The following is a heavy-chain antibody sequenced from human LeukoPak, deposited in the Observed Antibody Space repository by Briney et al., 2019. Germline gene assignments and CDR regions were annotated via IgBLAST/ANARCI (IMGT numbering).Heavy chain of an antibody. Sequence: GRSLRLSCAASGFTFSSYAMHWVRQAPGKGLEWVAVISYDGSSKYYADSVKGRFTISRDNSKNTLYLQMNSLRAEDTAVYYCASGRAFDIWGQGTMVTVSS. CDR1: GFTFSSYA. CDR3: ASGRAFDI. V-gene: IGHV3-30*04. J-gene: IGHJ3*02. CDR2: ISYDGSSK.